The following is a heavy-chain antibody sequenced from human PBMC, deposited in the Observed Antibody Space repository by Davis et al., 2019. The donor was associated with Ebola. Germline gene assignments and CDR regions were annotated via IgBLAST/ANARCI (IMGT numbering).Heavy chain of an antibody. J-gene: IGHJ4*02. CDR1: GFVFSSYV. V-gene: IGHV3-21*04. Sequence: GESLKISCAASGFVFSSYVMSWVRRAPGKGLEWVSTLGLSADTYYADSVKGRFTISRDNAKNSLYLHMNSLRAEDTAVYYCAPRLLAQQLVPFDYWGQGTLVTVSS. CDR2: LGLSADT. D-gene: IGHD6-13*01. CDR3: APRLLAQQLVPFDY.